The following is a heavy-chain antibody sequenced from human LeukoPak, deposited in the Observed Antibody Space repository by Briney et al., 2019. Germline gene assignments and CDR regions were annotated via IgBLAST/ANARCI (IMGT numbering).Heavy chain of an antibody. V-gene: IGHV3-23*01. Sequence: GGSLRLSCAASGFTFSSYGMSWVRQAPGKGLEWVSAISGSGGSTYYADSVRGRITISRDNSKNTLYLQMISLTVADTAVYYCAKSYAWGSFYDYWGQGTLVTVSS. D-gene: IGHD3-10*01. CDR2: ISGSGGST. CDR3: AKSYAWGSFYDY. J-gene: IGHJ4*02. CDR1: GFTFSSYG.